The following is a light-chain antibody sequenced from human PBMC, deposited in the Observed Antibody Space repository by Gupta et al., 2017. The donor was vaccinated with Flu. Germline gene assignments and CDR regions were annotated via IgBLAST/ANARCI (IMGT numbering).Light chain of an antibody. CDR3: QKYDGARWT. CDR2: GAS. J-gene: IGKJ1*01. Sequence: DIQMTQSPSSLSAAVGDRVTITCRASHDIRSSLAWYQQKPAKVPKILIYGASTLRTGVPSRFSGSGSGTDFTLTITSLQPEDVATYYCQKYDGARWTFGQGTKVELK. V-gene: IGKV1-27*01. CDR1: HDIRSS.